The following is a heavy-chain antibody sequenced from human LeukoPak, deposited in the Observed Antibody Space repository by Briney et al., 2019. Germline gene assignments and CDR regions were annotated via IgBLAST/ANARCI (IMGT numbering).Heavy chain of an antibody. CDR1: GGSFSGYY. CDR2: INHSGST. V-gene: IGHV4-34*01. Sequence: SETLSLTCAVYGGSFSGYYWSWIRQPPGKGLEWIGEINHSGSTNYNPSLKSRVTISVDTSKNQFSLKLSSVTAADTAAYYCARIRGFGADYYYYYMDVWGKGTTVTVSS. CDR3: ARIRGFGADYYYYYMDV. D-gene: IGHD3-10*01. J-gene: IGHJ6*03.